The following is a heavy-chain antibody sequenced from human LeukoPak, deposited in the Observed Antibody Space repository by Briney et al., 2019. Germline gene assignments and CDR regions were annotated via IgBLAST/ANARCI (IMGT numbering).Heavy chain of an antibody. J-gene: IGHJ4*02. CDR2: ISGGGGST. V-gene: IGHV3-23*01. Sequence: GGSLRLSCAASGFTFSSYAMSWVRQAPGKGLEWVSAISGGGGSTYYADSVKGRFTISRDNSKNTLYLQMNSLRAEDTAVYYCAKRGLVSGWPFDYWGQGTLVTVSS. CDR1: GFTFSSYA. CDR3: AKRGLVSGWPFDY. D-gene: IGHD6-19*01.